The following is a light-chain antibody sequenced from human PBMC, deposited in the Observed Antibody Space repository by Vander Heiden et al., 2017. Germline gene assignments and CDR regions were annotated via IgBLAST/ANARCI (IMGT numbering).Light chain of an antibody. CDR3: QQSDSTPFT. Sequence: DIQMTQSPSSLSASVGDRVTITCRASQSISGYLNWYQQKPGKAPKLLMYAAVSLQSGVPSRFSGSGSGADFALTISRLQPEDFATYYCQQSDSTPFTFGHGTKVDIK. V-gene: IGKV1-39*01. CDR1: QSISGY. CDR2: AAV. J-gene: IGKJ3*01.